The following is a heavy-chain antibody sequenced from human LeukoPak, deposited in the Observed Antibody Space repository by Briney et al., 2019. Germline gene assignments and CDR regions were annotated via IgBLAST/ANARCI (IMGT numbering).Heavy chain of an antibody. V-gene: IGHV4-30-4*01. CDR2: IYYSGST. J-gene: IGHJ4*02. CDR3: ARRRYYDFWSGYYRD. D-gene: IGHD3-3*01. CDR1: GGSISSGDYY. Sequence: PSETLSLTCTVSGGSISSGDYYWSWIRQPPGKGLEWIGYIYYSGSTYYNPSLKSRVTISVDTSKNQFSLKLSSVTAADTAVYYCARRRYYDFWSGYYRDWGQGTLVTVSP.